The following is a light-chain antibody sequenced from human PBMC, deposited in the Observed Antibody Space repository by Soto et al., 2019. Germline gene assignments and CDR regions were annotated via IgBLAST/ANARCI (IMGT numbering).Light chain of an antibody. CDR1: QSVSSY. CDR3: QQRSNWPPIT. V-gene: IGKV3-11*01. CDR2: DAS. J-gene: IGKJ5*01. Sequence: EIVLTQSPGTLSLSPGERATLSCRASQSVSSYLAWYQQKPGQAPRLLIYDASNRATGIPARFSGSGSGTDFTLTISSPEPEDFAVYYCQQRSNWPPITFGQGTRLEIK.